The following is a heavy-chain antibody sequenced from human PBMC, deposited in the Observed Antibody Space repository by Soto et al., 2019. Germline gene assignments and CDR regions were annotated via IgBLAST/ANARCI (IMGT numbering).Heavy chain of an antibody. Sequence: KESGPTLVKPPQTLTLTCTFSGFSLRISEVVVGWFRQPPGKALEWLALIYWDDDKRYSPSLKSRLTITKDTSKNQVVLTMTNMDPVDTGTYYCIHAGADIVGAYCGQGILVTVSS. CDR1: GFSLRISEVV. J-gene: IGHJ4*02. CDR3: IHAGADIVGAY. CDR2: IYWDDDK. V-gene: IGHV2-5*02. D-gene: IGHD2-15*01.